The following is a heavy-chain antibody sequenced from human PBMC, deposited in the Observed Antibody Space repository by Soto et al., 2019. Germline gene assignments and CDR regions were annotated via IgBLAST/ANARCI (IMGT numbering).Heavy chain of an antibody. Sequence: PVESLKISCKGSGYSFTSYWIGWVRQMPGKGLEWMGIIYPGDSDTRYSPSFQGQVTISADKSISTAYLQWSSLKASDTAMYYWARALGYCSGGSCYSRPNDAFDIWGQGTMVTVSS. CDR3: ARALGYCSGGSCYSRPNDAFDI. CDR2: IYPGDSDT. J-gene: IGHJ3*02. V-gene: IGHV5-51*01. D-gene: IGHD2-15*01. CDR1: GYSFTSYW.